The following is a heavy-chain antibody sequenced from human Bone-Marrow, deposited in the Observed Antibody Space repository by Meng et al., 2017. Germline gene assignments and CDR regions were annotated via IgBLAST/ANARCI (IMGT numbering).Heavy chain of an antibody. D-gene: IGHD4-23*01. CDR1: GGTFSSYA. V-gene: IGHV1-69*05. J-gene: IGHJ4*02. CDR3: ARAVHLGGGNSGVY. Sequence: SSVKVSCQASGGTFSSYAISWVRQAPGQGLEWMGGIIPIFGTANYAQKFQGRVTITTDESTSTAYMELSSLRSEDTAVYYCARAVHLGGGNSGVYWGQGTLVTVSS. CDR2: IIPIFGTA.